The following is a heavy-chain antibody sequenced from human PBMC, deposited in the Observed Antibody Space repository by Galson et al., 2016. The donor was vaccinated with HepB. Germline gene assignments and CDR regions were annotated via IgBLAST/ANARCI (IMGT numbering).Heavy chain of an antibody. Sequence: SETLSLTCTVSGGSISSRSYYWGWIRQPPGKGLEWIGSISYSGSTYYNPSLKSRVTISVDTSKNQFSLKLNSVTAADTAVYYCARHQRAYDFWSGYNDYWGRGTLVTVSS. V-gene: IGHV4-39*01. J-gene: IGHJ4*02. CDR2: ISYSGST. D-gene: IGHD3-3*01. CDR1: GGSISSRSYY. CDR3: ARHQRAYDFWSGYNDY.